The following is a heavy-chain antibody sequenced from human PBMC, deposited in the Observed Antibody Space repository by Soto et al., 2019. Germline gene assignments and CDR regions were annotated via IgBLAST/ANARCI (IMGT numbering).Heavy chain of an antibody. CDR1: GYSFTSYW. Sequence: PGESLKISCKGSGYSFTSYWIGWVRQMPGKGLEWMGIIYPGDSDTRYSPSFQGQVTISADKSISTAYLQWSSLKASDTAMYYCARRSEGKGSGSSSYYYYYMDVWGKGTTVTVSS. J-gene: IGHJ6*03. CDR3: ARRSEGKGSGSSSYYYYYMDV. D-gene: IGHD3-10*01. CDR2: IYPGDSDT. V-gene: IGHV5-51*01.